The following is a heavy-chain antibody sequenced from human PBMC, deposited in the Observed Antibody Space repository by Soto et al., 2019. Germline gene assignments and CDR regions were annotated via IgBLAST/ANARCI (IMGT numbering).Heavy chain of an antibody. V-gene: IGHV1-18*01. J-gene: IGHJ6*02. Sequence: GASVKVSCKASGYTFTSYGISWVRQAPGQGLEWMGWISAYNGNTNYAQKLQGRVTMTTDTSTSTAYMELRSLRSDDTAVYYCAKERLTTPNYYYYYGFAVWGQGTTVTVSS. D-gene: IGHD4-4*01. CDR3: AKERLTTPNYYYYYGFAV. CDR2: ISAYNGNT. CDR1: GYTFTSYG.